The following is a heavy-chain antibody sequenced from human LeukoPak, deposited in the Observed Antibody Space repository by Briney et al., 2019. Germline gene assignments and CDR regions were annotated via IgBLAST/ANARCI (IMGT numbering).Heavy chain of an antibody. V-gene: IGHV4-4*07. CDR2: IYTSGST. D-gene: IGHD3-22*01. Sequence: PSETLSLTCTVSGGSISSFYWSWIRQPAGKGLEWIGRIYTSGSTNYNPSLKSRVTISGDTSKNQFSLRLSSVTAADTAVYYCARASYSYDINGWVPFDYWGQGTLVTVSS. CDR1: GGSISSFY. J-gene: IGHJ4*02. CDR3: ARASYSYDINGWVPFDY.